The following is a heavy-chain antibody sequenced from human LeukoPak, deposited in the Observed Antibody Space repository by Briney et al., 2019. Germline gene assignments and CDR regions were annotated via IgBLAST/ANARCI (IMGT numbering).Heavy chain of an antibody. D-gene: IGHD3-22*01. CDR1: GFTFSSHA. CDR3: AKTRDSSGYYFDY. J-gene: IGHJ4*02. CDR2: ISGSGGST. V-gene: IGHV3-23*01. Sequence: TGGSLRLSCAASGFTFSSHAMSWVRQAPGKGLEWVSAISGSGGSTYYADSVKGRFTISRDNSKNTLYLQMNSLRAEDTAVYYCAKTRDSSGYYFDYWGQGTLVTVSS.